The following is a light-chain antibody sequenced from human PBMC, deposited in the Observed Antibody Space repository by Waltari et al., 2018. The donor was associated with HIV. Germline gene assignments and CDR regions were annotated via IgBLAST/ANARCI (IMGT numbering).Light chain of an antibody. CDR3: VLYMGSGIWV. V-gene: IGLV8-61*01. CDR2: STN. J-gene: IGLJ3*02. CDR1: SGSVPPSYS. Sequence: QTVVTQEPSFSVSPGGTVTLTCGLSSGSVPPSYSHSWYQQTPGQAPRTLIYSTNTRSSGVPDRFSGSILGNKAALTITGAQADDESDYYCVLYMGSGIWVFGGGTKLTVL.